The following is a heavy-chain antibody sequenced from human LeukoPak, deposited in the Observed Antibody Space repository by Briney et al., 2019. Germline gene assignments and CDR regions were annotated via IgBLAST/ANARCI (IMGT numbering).Heavy chain of an antibody. Sequence: GGSLRLSCAASGFTFNNHWMTWVRQAPGKGLEWVANIKEDGSEKYYVDSVKGRFTISRDNAKSSLYRQMNSLRAEDTAVYYCAKVGQCYYYYMDVWGKGTTVTVSS. V-gene: IGHV3-7*01. D-gene: IGHD3/OR15-3a*01. CDR2: IKEDGSEK. CDR3: AKVGQCYYYYMDV. J-gene: IGHJ6*03. CDR1: GFTFNNHW.